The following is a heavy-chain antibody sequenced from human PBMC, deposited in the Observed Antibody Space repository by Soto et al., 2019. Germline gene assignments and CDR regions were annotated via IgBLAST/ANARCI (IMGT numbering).Heavy chain of an antibody. CDR1: GYSFTSYA. CDR3: ARAHCGGDCYSGVDY. CDR2: INANNGDT. D-gene: IGHD2-21*02. Sequence: ASVKVSCKASGYSFTSYAMHWVRQAPGQRLEWIGWINANNGDTNYAQKFQGWVTMTRDTSISTAYMELSRLRSDDTSVYYCARAHCGGDCYSGVDYWGQGTLVTVSS. J-gene: IGHJ4*02. V-gene: IGHV1-2*04.